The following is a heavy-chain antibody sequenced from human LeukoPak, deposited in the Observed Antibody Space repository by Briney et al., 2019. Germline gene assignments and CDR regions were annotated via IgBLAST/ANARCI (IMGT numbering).Heavy chain of an antibody. D-gene: IGHD5-18*01. V-gene: IGHV5-51*01. J-gene: IGHJ5*02. CDR1: GYSFSSYW. CDR2: IYPRDSRT. CDR3: ARHLRLWQNWFDP. Sequence: GESLKISCKGSGYSFSSYWIAWVRQMPGKGLEWMGIIYPRDSRTTYSPSFQGQVTISADKSISTAYLQWSSLKASDTAMYYCARHLRLWQNWFDPWGQGTLVTVSS.